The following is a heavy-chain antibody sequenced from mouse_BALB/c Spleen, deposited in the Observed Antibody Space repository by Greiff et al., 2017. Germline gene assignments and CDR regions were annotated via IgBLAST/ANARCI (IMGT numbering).Heavy chain of an antibody. CDR3: ARRKTTARYYAMDY. J-gene: IGHJ4*01. CDR1: GFTFSSYW. CDR2: ILPGSGST. Sequence: VQLQQSGAELMKPGASVKISCKATGFTFSSYWIEWVKQRPGHGLEWIGEILPGSGSTNYNEKFKGKATFTADTSSNTAYMQLSSLTSEDSAVYYCARRKTTARYYAMDYWGQGTSVTVSS. D-gene: IGHD1-2*01. V-gene: IGHV1-9*01.